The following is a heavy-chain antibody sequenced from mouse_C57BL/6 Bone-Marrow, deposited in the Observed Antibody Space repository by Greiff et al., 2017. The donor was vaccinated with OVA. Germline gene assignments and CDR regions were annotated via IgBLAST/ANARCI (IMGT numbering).Heavy chain of an antibody. Sequence: VQLQQSDAELVKPGASVKISCKVSGYTFTDHTIHWMKQRPEQGLEWIGYIYPRGGSTKYNEKFKGKATLTADKSSSTAYMQLNSLTSEDSAVYFCARNYDGYFPWFAYWGQGTLVTVSA. CDR2: IYPRGGST. CDR3: ARNYDGYFPWFAY. CDR1: GYTFTDHT. V-gene: IGHV1-78*01. J-gene: IGHJ3*01. D-gene: IGHD2-3*01.